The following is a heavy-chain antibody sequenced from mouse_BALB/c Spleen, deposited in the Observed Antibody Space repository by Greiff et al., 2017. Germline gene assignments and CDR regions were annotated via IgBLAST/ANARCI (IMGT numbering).Heavy chain of an antibody. CDR2: IYPGDGDT. J-gene: IGHJ3*01. CDR3: ARGEVFAY. Sequence: QVQLQQSGAELARPGASVKLSCKASGYTFTSYWMQWVKQRPGQGLEWIGAIYPGDGDTRYTQKFKGKATLTADKSSSTAYMQLSSLASEDSAVYYCARGEVFAYWGQGTLVTVSA. CDR1: GYTFTSYW. V-gene: IGHV1-87*01.